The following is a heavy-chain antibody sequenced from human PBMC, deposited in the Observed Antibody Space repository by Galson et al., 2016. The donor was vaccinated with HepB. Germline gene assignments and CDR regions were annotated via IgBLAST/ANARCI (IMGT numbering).Heavy chain of an antibody. J-gene: IGHJ4*02. CDR3: ITSPMATMQGLVFDY. D-gene: IGHD5-24*01. V-gene: IGHV3-30-3*01. Sequence: SLRLSCAASGFTFSNYAMHWVRQAPGKGLEWVAVISYDGSSKYYAVSVKGRFTISRDNSNNTLYVQRDSLRAEDTAVYYFITSPMATMQGLVFDYWGQGTLVIVSS. CDR2: ISYDGSSK. CDR1: GFTFSNYA.